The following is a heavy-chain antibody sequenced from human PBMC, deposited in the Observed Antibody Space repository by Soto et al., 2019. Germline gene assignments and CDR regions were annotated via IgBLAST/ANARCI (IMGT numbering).Heavy chain of an antibody. J-gene: IGHJ4*02. CDR2: IGGSGGST. V-gene: IGHV3-23*01. Sequence: SLRLSCAASGFTFSSYAMSWVRQAPGKGLEWVSAIGGSGGSTYYADSVKGRFTISRDNSKNTLYLQMNSLRAEDTAVYYCAKDIDGYNRPVDYWGQGTLVTVSS. CDR3: AKDIDGYNRPVDY. CDR1: GFTFSSYA. D-gene: IGHD5-12*01.